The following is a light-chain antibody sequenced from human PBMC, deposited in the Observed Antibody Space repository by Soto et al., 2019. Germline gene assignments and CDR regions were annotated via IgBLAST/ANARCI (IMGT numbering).Light chain of an antibody. J-gene: IGLJ3*02. CDR3: CSTAGSFAKV. Sequence: QSVLTQPRSVSGSPGQSVTISCTGTSGDFGDYYVSWYQHHPGKAPKLIIYGVSKRPSGVPDRFSGSKSGNTASLTISGLQAEDDADYYCCSTAGSFAKVFGGGTKVTVL. V-gene: IGLV2-11*01. CDR2: GVS. CDR1: SGDFGDYY.